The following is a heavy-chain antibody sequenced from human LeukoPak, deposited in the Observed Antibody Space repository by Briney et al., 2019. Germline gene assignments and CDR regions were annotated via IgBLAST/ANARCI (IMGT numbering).Heavy chain of an antibody. Sequence: PSETLSLTCTVSGGSISSYYWSWIRQPAGKGLEWIGRIYTSGSTNYNPSLKSRVTMSVDTSKNRFSLKLSSVTAADTAVYYCARDAPMVRGVMGYYFDYWGQGTLVTVSS. CDR2: IYTSGST. CDR3: ARDAPMVRGVMGYYFDY. J-gene: IGHJ4*02. CDR1: GGSISSYY. V-gene: IGHV4-4*07. D-gene: IGHD3-10*01.